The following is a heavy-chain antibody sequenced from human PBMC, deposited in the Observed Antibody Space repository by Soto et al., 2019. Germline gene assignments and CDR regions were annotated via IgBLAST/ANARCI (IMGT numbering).Heavy chain of an antibody. CDR3: AKAMGRRDGYNYRRYYYYYGMDV. J-gene: IGHJ6*02. D-gene: IGHD5-12*01. V-gene: IGHV3-30*04. Sequence: GGSLRLSCAASGFTFSSYAMHWVRQAPGKGLEWVAVISYDGSNKYYADSVKGRFTISRDNSKNTLYLQMNSLRAEDTAVYYCAKAMGRRDGYNYRRYYYYYGMDVWGQGTTVTVSS. CDR1: GFTFSSYA. CDR2: ISYDGSNK.